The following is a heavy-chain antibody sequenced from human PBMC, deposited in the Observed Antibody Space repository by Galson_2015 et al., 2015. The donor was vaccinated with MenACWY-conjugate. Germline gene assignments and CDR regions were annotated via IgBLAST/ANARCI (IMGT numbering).Heavy chain of an antibody. V-gene: IGHV3-15*01. Sequence: SLRLSCAASGFTFSNAWMTWVRQAPGKGLEWVGRIKSKTHSGTPDYAAPVNGRFTISRDDSINTVYLEMNGLKAEDTGLYYCTTDYFRQYFFDSWGQGTPVTVSS. CDR1: GFTFSNAW. CDR3: TTDYFRQYFFDS. J-gene: IGHJ4*02. D-gene: IGHD2/OR15-2a*01. CDR2: IKSKTHSGTP.